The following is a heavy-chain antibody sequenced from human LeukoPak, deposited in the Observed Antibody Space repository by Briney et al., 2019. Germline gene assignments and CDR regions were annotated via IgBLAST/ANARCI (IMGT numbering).Heavy chain of an antibody. D-gene: IGHD2-15*01. V-gene: IGHV3-30*03. Sequence: GGTLRLSCAASGFTFSSYGMSWVRQAPGKGLEWVAVISYDGSNKYYADSVKGRFTISRDNSKNTLYLQMNSLRAEDTAVYYCARNSQDYYCSGGSCYLLSVNYYYYMDVWGKGTTVTVSS. J-gene: IGHJ6*03. CDR1: GFTFSSYG. CDR3: ARNSQDYYCSGGSCYLLSVNYYYYMDV. CDR2: ISYDGSNK.